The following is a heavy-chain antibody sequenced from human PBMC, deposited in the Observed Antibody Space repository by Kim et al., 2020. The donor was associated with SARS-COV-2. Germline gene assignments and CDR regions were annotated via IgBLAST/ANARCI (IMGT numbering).Heavy chain of an antibody. V-gene: IGHV4-34*01. CDR2: INHSGST. Sequence: SETLSLTCAVYGGSFSGYYWSWIRQPPGKGLEWIGEINHSGSTNYNPSLKSRVTISVDTSKNQFSLKLSSVTAADTAVYYCARRGGYCSSTSCYDGYPRRIKWSFDLWGRGTLVTVSS. D-gene: IGHD2-2*01. CDR1: GGSFSGYY. CDR3: ARRGGYCSSTSCYDGYPRRIKWSFDL. J-gene: IGHJ2*01.